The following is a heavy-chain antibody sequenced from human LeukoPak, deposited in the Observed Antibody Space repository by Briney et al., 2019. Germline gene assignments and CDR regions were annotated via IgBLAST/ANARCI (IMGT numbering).Heavy chain of an antibody. D-gene: IGHD6-19*01. J-gene: IGHJ6*02. Sequence: ASVKVSCKASGYTFTGYYMHWVRQAPGQGLEWMGWINPNSGGTNYAQKFQGRVTMTRDTSISTVYMELSSLRSEDTAVYYCASSYGGSPRDIAVAGYGMDVWGQGTTVTVSS. CDR1: GYTFTGYY. CDR3: ASSYGGSPRDIAVAGYGMDV. V-gene: IGHV1-2*02. CDR2: INPNSGGT.